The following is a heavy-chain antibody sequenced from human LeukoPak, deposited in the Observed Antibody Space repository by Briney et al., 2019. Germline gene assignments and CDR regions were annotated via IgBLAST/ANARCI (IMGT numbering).Heavy chain of an antibody. D-gene: IGHD5-18*01. Sequence: GGSLRLXCAASGFTFSSYWMSWVRQAPGKGLEWVANIKQDGSEKYYVDSVKGRFTISRVNAKNSLYLQMNSLRAEDTAVYYCARDPGYSYGPYYFDYWGQGTLVTVSS. CDR1: GFTFSSYW. CDR2: IKQDGSEK. J-gene: IGHJ4*02. CDR3: ARDPGYSYGPYYFDY. V-gene: IGHV3-7*01.